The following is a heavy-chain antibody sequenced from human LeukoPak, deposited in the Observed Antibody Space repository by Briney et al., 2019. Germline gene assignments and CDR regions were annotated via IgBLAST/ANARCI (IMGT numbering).Heavy chain of an antibody. J-gene: IGHJ4*02. CDR2: ISYDGSDK. D-gene: IGHD2-8*01. Sequence: GKSLRLSCAASGFTFSSYAMHWVRQAPGKGLEWVALISYDGSDKHYADTVEGRFTISRDNSKSTVHLQMNSLRTEDTAVYFCAREVVAVLPDASTNDYWGQGALVFVSS. V-gene: IGHV3-30*04. CDR3: AREVVAVLPDASTNDY. CDR1: GFTFSSYA.